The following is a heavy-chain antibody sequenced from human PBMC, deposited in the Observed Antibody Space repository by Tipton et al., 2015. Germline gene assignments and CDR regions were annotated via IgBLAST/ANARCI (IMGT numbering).Heavy chain of an antibody. CDR2: IWYDGSNK. Sequence: RSLRLSCAASGFTFSSYGMHWVRQAPGKGLEWVAVIWYDGSNKYYADSVKGRFTISRDNSKNTLYLQMNSLRAEDTAVYYCARDRRMGFGDPRRRAYYYSGMDVWGQGTTVTVSS. CDR3: ARDRRMGFGDPRRRAYYYSGMDV. CDR1: GFTFSSYG. J-gene: IGHJ6*02. V-gene: IGHV3-33*01. D-gene: IGHD3-10*01.